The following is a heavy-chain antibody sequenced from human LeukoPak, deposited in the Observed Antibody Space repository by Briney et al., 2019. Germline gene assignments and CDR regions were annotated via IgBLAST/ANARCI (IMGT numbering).Heavy chain of an antibody. D-gene: IGHD3-10*01. CDR2: FDPEDGET. J-gene: IGHJ4*02. CDR1: GYTLTELS. V-gene: IGHV1-24*01. CDR3: ATQLIYGSGSYYRGAFDY. Sequence: ASVKVSCKVSGYTLTELSMHWVRQAPGKGLEWMGGFDPEDGETIYAQKFQGRVTMTEDTSTDTAYMELSSLRSEDTAVYYCATQLIYGSGSYYRGAFDYWGQGTLVTVSS.